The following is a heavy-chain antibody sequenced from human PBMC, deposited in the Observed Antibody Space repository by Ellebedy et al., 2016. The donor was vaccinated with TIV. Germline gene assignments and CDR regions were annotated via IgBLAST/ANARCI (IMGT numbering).Heavy chain of an antibody. J-gene: IGHJ3*02. CDR1: GASFSNNDW. D-gene: IGHD4-17*01. Sequence: SETLSLTXVVSGASFSNNDWWTWVRQPPGKGLEWIGEIYHSGYTNYNPSLKSRVTMSLDKSRGQFSLEVSSVTAADTAVYYCARSRVSHYGDHGAYAFDMWGPGTMVTVSS. V-gene: IGHV4-4*02. CDR2: IYHSGYT. CDR3: ARSRVSHYGDHGAYAFDM.